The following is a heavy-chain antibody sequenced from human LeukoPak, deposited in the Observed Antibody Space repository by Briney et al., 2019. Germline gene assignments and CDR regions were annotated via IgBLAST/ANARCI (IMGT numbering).Heavy chain of an antibody. J-gene: IGHJ3*02. D-gene: IGHD3-22*01. CDR1: GYSISSGYY. Sequence: SETLSLTCAVSGYSISSGYYWGWIRQPPGKGLEWIGSIYHSGSTYYNPSLKSRVTISVDTSKNQFSLKLSSVTAADTAVNYCATRRHYYDSSRPGSAFDIWGQGTMVTVSS. CDR3: ATRRHYYDSSRPGSAFDI. CDR2: IYHSGST. V-gene: IGHV4-38-2*01.